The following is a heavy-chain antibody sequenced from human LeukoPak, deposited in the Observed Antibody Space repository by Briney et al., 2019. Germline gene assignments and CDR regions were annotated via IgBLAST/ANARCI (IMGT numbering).Heavy chain of an antibody. D-gene: IGHD2-2*01. J-gene: IGHJ3*02. CDR3: ARAGAGDTRGAFDI. CDR1: GGSISSGGYY. V-gene: IGHV4-31*03. CDR2: IYYSGST. Sequence: PSETLSLTCTVSGGSISSGGYYWSWIRQHPGKGLEWIGYIYYSGSTYYNPSLKSRVTISVDTSKNQFSLKLNSVTAADTAVYYCARAGAGDTRGAFDIWGQGTMVTVSS.